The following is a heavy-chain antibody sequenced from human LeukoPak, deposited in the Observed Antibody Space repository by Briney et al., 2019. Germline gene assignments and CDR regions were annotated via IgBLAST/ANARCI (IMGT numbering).Heavy chain of an antibody. CDR2: IYYSGST. CDR3: ARGFDSSGYYYYLDY. CDR1: GGSISSYY. Sequence: SETLSLTCTVSGGSISSYYWSWIRQPPGKGLGWIGYIYYSGSTNYNPSLKSRVTISVDTSKNQFSLKLSSATAADTAVYYCARGFDSSGYYYYLDYWGQGTLVTVSS. D-gene: IGHD3-22*01. J-gene: IGHJ4*02. V-gene: IGHV4-59*01.